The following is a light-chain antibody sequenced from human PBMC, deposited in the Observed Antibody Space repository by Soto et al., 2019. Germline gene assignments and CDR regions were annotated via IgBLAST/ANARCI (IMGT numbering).Light chain of an antibody. CDR3: QDYGISRT. V-gene: IGKV3-20*01. CDR1: QPLSGTH. CDR2: GAS. J-gene: IGKJ1*01. Sequence: DIVVRQSADLRGFPLGEKNNLSCKASQPLSGTHLAWYQQRPGQAPRLLIYGASSRATGIPDRFSGSGSGTDFTLTISILEPEDFAVYYCQDYGISRTFGEGTEVDIK.